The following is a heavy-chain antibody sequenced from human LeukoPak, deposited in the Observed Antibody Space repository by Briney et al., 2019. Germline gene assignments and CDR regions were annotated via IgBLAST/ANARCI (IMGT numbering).Heavy chain of an antibody. J-gene: IGHJ5*02. Sequence: PGGSLRLSCAASGFTFSSYGMHWVRQAPGKGLEWVAVISYDGSNKYYADSVKGRFTISRDNSKNTLYLQMNSLRAEDTAVYYCAKVPTYYYDSSGYPEDNWFDPWGQGTLVTVSS. D-gene: IGHD3-22*01. CDR1: GFTFSSYG. CDR2: ISYDGSNK. CDR3: AKVPTYYYDSSGYPEDNWFDP. V-gene: IGHV3-30*18.